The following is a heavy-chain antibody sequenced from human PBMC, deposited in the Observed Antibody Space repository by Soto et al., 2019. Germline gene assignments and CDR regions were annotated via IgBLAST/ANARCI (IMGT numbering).Heavy chain of an antibody. CDR2: INDSGNI. CDR1: GGSFSGYQ. Sequence: QVQLQQWGAGLLKPSETLSLTCAVYGGSFSGYQWSWIRQPPGKGLGWIGEINDSGNINNNPSLKSRVTIFLDTPKKQISLKLSSVTAADTAVYYCARGLILWFGELSRRGGYYYYMDVWGKGTTVIVSS. J-gene: IGHJ6*03. V-gene: IGHV4-34*01. D-gene: IGHD3-10*01. CDR3: ARGLILWFGELSRRGGYYYYMDV.